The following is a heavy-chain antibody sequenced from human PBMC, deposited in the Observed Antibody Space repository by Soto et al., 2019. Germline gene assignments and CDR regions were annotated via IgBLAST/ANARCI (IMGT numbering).Heavy chain of an antibody. J-gene: IGHJ3*02. V-gene: IGHV1-69*04. D-gene: IGHD2-15*01. CDR3: ARGAYCSGGSCYVGNDAFDI. CDR2: IIPILGIA. Sequence: SVKVSCKASGGTFSSYAISWVRQAPGQGLEWMGRIIPILGIANYAQKFQGRVTITADKSTSTAYMELSSLRSEDTAVYYCARGAYCSGGSCYVGNDAFDIWGQGTMVTVSS. CDR1: GGTFSSYA.